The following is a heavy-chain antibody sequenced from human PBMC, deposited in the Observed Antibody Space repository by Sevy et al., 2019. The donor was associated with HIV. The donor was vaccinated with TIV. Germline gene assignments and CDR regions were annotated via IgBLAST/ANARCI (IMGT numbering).Heavy chain of an antibody. CDR3: ARDGSIAARSEEDYFDY. J-gene: IGHJ4*02. CDR1: GFTFSSYS. D-gene: IGHD6-6*01. Sequence: LGGSLRLSCAASGFTFSSYSMNWVRQAPGKGLEWVSSISSSSSYIYYADSVKGRFTISRDNAKNSLYLQMNSLRAEDTAVYYCARDGSIAARSEEDYFDYWGQGTLVTVSS. V-gene: IGHV3-21*01. CDR2: ISSSSSYI.